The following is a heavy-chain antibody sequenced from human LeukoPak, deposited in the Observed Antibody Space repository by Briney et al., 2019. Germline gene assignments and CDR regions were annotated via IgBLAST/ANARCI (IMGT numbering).Heavy chain of an antibody. CDR1: GFTFRSYG. J-gene: IGHJ4*02. Sequence: GGSLRLSCAASGFTFRSYGMHWVRQAPGKGLEWVAFIRYDGKSNYYADSVKGRSTISRDNSRSTLYLQMNSLRAEDTAVYYCAKEEVISGNHGVYFDYWGQGTLVTVSS. CDR3: AKEEVISGNHGVYFDY. D-gene: IGHD3-22*01. CDR2: IRYDGKSN. V-gene: IGHV3-30*02.